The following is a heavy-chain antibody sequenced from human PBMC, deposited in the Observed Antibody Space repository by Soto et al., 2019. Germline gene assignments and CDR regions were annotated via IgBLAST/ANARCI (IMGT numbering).Heavy chain of an antibody. Sequence: QVQLVESGGGVVQPGRSLRLSCAASGFTFSSYAMHWVRQAPGKGLEWVAVISYDGSNKYYADSVKGRFTISRDNSKNTLSLQMNSLRAEDTAVYYCARGGRPYGGRPRGFDYWGQGTLVTVSS. CDR3: ARGGRPYGGRPRGFDY. CDR2: ISYDGSNK. V-gene: IGHV3-30-3*01. J-gene: IGHJ4*02. D-gene: IGHD1-26*01. CDR1: GFTFSSYA.